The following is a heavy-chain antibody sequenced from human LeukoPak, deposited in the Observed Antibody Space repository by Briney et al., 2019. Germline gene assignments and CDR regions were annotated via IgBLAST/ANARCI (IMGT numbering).Heavy chain of an antibody. D-gene: IGHD3-22*01. J-gene: IGHJ4*02. CDR1: GFTFSSYG. Sequence: GGTLRLSCAASGFTFSSYGMSWVRQAPGKGLEWVSAISGSGGSTYYADSMKGRFTISRDNSKNTLYLQMNSLRAEDTAVYYCAKLPRGGYYDSSGYYYFDYWGQGTLVTVSS. CDR3: AKLPRGGYYDSSGYYYFDY. CDR2: ISGSGGST. V-gene: IGHV3-23*01.